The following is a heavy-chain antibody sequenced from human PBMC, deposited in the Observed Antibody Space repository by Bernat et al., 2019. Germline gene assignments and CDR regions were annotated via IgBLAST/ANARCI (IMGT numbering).Heavy chain of an antibody. CDR2: IYSGGST. CDR1: GFTVSSNY. J-gene: IGHJ3*02. V-gene: IGHV3-53*01. Sequence: EVQLVESGGGLIQPGGSLRLSCVASGFTVSSNYMSWVRQAPGKGLEWVSVIYSGGSTYCADSVKGRYTISRDNSKNTLYLQMNSLRAEDTAVYYCARDSLDAFDIWGRGTMVTVSS. CDR3: ARDSLDAFDI.